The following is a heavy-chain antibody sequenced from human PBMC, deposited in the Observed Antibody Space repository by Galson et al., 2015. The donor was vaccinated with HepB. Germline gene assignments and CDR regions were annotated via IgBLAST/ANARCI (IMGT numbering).Heavy chain of an antibody. J-gene: IGHJ4*02. Sequence: SLRLSCAASGFTFSSYWMSWVRQAPGKGLEWVANIKQDGSEKYYVDSVKGRFTISRDNAKNSLYLQMNSLRAEDTAVYYCARSVGHDILTGYRPMGFDYWGQGTLVTVSS. CDR2: IKQDGSEK. CDR1: GFTFSSYW. D-gene: IGHD3-9*01. V-gene: IGHV3-7*01. CDR3: ARSVGHDILTGYRPMGFDY.